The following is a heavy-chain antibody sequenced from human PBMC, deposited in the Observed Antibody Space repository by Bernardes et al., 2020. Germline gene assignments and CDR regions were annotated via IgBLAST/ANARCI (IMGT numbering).Heavy chain of an antibody. J-gene: IGHJ5*01. Sequence: GGSLRLSCAASGFIFSSYAMSWVRQAPGKGLEWVSRISGSGISTNYADSVKGRFTISRDNSKNMLYLQVNSLTSEDTAIYYCAKTSVASPPLDSWGQGTLVTVSS. CDR3: AKTSVASPPLDS. CDR2: ISGSGIST. CDR1: GFIFSSYA. D-gene: IGHD2-21*01. V-gene: IGHV3-23*01.